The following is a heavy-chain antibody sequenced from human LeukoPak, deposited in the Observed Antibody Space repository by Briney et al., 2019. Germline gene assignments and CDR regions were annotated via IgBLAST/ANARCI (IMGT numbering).Heavy chain of an antibody. CDR2: ISAYNGNT. Sequence: ASVKVSCTASGYTFTSYGISWVRQAPGQGLEWMGWISAYNGNTNYAQKLQGRVTMTTDTSTSTAYMELRSLRSDDTAVYYCARDRDIVVVVAAHRRYNWFDPWGQGTLVTVSS. CDR3: ARDRDIVVVVAAHRRYNWFDP. V-gene: IGHV1-18*01. D-gene: IGHD2-15*01. CDR1: GYTFTSYG. J-gene: IGHJ5*02.